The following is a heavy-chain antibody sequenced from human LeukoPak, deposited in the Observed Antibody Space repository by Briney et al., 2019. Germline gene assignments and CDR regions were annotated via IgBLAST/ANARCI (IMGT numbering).Heavy chain of an antibody. V-gene: IGHV1-2*02. CDR2: INPNSGGT. CDR3: ARDLPHYYGSGSYYLSWFDP. J-gene: IGHJ5*02. CDR1: GYTFTGYY. Sequence: GASVKVSCKASGYTFTGYYMHWVRQAPGQGLEWMGWINPNSGGTNYAQKFRGRVTMTRDTSISTAYMELSRLRSDDTAVYYCARDLPHYYGSGSYYLSWFDPWGQGTLVTVSS. D-gene: IGHD3-10*01.